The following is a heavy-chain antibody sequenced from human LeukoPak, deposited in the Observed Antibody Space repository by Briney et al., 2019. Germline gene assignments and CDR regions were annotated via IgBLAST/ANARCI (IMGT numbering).Heavy chain of an antibody. Sequence: GESLKISWKGCGYSFTSYWIGWGRQIPGKGLEWMGIIYPGDSDTRYSPSFQGQVTISADKSISTAYLQWSSLKASDTAMYSCALYDILTGYYDYWGQGTLVTVSS. CDR1: GYSFTSYW. D-gene: IGHD3-9*01. CDR2: IYPGDSDT. V-gene: IGHV5-51*01. CDR3: ALYDILTGYYDY. J-gene: IGHJ4*02.